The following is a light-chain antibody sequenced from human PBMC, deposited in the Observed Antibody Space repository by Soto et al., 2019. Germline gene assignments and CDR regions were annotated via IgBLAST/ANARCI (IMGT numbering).Light chain of an antibody. J-gene: IGKJ1*01. CDR2: GAS. CDR3: QQYNNWRRT. Sequence: EIVMTQSPATLSVSPGERATLSCRASQSVSSNLAWYQQKPGQAPRLLIYGASTRATGIPARFSGSGSGTEFTLTISSLQSADFAVYYCQQYNNWRRTFGQGTNGEIK. CDR1: QSVSSN. V-gene: IGKV3-15*01.